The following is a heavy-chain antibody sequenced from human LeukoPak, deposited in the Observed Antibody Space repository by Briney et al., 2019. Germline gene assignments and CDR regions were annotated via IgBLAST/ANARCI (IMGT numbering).Heavy chain of an antibody. CDR1: GFTFSSYA. CDR3: AKDAPDYDFWSGSTAYYFDY. D-gene: IGHD3-3*01. CDR2: ISGSGGST. Sequence: GGSLRLSCAAPGFTFSSYAMSWVRQAPGKGLEWVSAISGSGGSTYSADSVKGRFTISRDNSKNTLYLQMNSLRAEDTAVYYCAKDAPDYDFWSGSTAYYFDYWGQGTLVTVSS. J-gene: IGHJ4*02. V-gene: IGHV3-23*01.